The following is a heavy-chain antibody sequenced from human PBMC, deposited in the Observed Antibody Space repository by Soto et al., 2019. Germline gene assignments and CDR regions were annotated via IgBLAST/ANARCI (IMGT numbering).Heavy chain of an antibody. CDR2: ISSSSTI. Sequence: EVQLVESGGGLVQPGGSLRLSCAASGFTFSSYSMNWVRQAPGKGLEWVSYISSSSTIYYADSVKGRFTISRDNAKNSLYLQMNSLRAEDTAVYYCARLPLGYFDLWGRGTLVTVSS. CDR1: GFTFSSYS. V-gene: IGHV3-48*01. CDR3: ARLPLGYFDL. J-gene: IGHJ2*01.